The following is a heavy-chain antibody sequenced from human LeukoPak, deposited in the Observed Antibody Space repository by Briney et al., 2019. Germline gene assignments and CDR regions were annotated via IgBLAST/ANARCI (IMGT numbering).Heavy chain of an antibody. D-gene: IGHD3-10*01. CDR2: IYYSGST. CDR1: SASISSYY. J-gene: IGHJ4*02. V-gene: IGHV4-59*01. CDR3: ARDSYYYGSGSYKAPWYFDY. Sequence: SETLSLTCTVSSASISSYYWSWIRQPPEKGLEWIGYIYYSGSTNYNPSLKSRVTISVDRSKNQFSLKLSSVTAADTDVYYCARDSYYYGSGSYKAPWYFDYWGQGTLVTVSS.